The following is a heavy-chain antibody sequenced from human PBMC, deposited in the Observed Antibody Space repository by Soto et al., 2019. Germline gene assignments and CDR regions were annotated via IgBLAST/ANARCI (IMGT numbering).Heavy chain of an antibody. J-gene: IGHJ4*02. Sequence: QPGGSLRLSCTAPGFTFSEYGIHWVRQAPGKGLEWVAVISYGGSHKYYAGSVKGRFTISRDDSKNTVYLQMNSLKTDDTAVYYCTRVDFYGSGANDYWGPGILVTVSS. V-gene: IGHV3-30*03. D-gene: IGHD3-10*01. CDR1: GFTFSEYG. CDR3: TRVDFYGSGANDY. CDR2: ISYGGSHK.